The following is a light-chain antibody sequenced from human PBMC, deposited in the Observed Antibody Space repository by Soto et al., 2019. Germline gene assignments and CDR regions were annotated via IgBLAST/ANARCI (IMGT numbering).Light chain of an antibody. Sequence: DNQMTQSPSTLSASVGDRVTITCRASQSIGSWLAWYKQTPGEAPNLLIYKASSLESGVPSRCSGSGSGTEFTLTISSLQPDDFATYYCQQYNTYPSTFGQGTKLDVK. J-gene: IGKJ2*01. CDR2: KAS. V-gene: IGKV1-5*03. CDR3: QQYNTYPST. CDR1: QSIGSW.